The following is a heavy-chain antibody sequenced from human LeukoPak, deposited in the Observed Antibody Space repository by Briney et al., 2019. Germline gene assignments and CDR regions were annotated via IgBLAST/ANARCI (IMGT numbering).Heavy chain of an antibody. Sequence: GASVKVSCKASGYTFTGYYMHWVRQAPGQGLEWMGRINPNSGGTNYAQKFQGRVTMTRNTSISTAYMELSSLRSEDTAVYYCARGYCTNGVCYLVFDYWGQGTLVTVSS. D-gene: IGHD2-8*01. J-gene: IGHJ4*02. CDR2: INPNSGGT. V-gene: IGHV1-2*06. CDR1: GYTFTGYY. CDR3: ARGYCTNGVCYLVFDY.